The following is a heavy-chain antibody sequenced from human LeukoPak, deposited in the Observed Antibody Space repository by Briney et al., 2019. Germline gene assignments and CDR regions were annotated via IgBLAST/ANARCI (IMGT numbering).Heavy chain of an antibody. Sequence: SETLSLTCAVYGGSFSGYYWSWIRQPPGKGLEWIGEINHSGSTNYNPSLKSRVTISVDTSKNQFSLKLSPVTAADTAVYYCARGWEHVVVPAANRVWSDPWGQGTLVTVSS. CDR3: ARGWEHVVVPAANRVWSDP. CDR1: GGSFSGYY. CDR2: INHSGST. D-gene: IGHD2-2*01. V-gene: IGHV4-34*01. J-gene: IGHJ5*02.